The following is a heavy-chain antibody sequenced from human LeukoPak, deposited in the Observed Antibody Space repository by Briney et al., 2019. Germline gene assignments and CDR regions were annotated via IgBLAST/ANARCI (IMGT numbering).Heavy chain of an antibody. Sequence: SVKVSCKASGGTFSSYAISWVRQAPGQGLEWMGGIIPIFGTANYAQKFQGRVTITADKSTSTAYMELSSLRSEDTAVYYCARVGQVTIFGVVSTYYYYYMDVWGKGTTVTVSS. V-gene: IGHV1-69*06. CDR2: IIPIFGTA. D-gene: IGHD3-3*01. CDR1: GGTFSSYA. CDR3: ARVGQVTIFGVVSTYYYYYMDV. J-gene: IGHJ6*03.